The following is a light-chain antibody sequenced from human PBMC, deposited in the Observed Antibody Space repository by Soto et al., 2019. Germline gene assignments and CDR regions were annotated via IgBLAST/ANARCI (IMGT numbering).Light chain of an antibody. CDR3: QSYDRSLSALV. V-gene: IGLV1-40*01. CDR2: DNT. J-gene: IGLJ2*01. Sequence: QSVLTQPPSVSGAPGQWVTISCTGSSSNIGAGYDVHWYQQLPGTAPKLLIYDNTNRPSGVPDRFSGSKSGTSASLAITGLQAEDEADYYCQSYDRSLSALVFGGGTKLTVL. CDR1: SSNIGAGYD.